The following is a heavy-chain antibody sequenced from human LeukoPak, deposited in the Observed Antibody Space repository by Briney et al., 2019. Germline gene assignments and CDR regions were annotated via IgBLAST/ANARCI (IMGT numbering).Heavy chain of an antibody. CDR2: ISTYNGDT. Sequence: ASVKVSCKASGYTFTNFGFNWVRQAPGQGLEWMGWISTYNGDTKYAQMFQDRVTMTTDTSTSTVYMELRSLRSDDTAMYYCAREGTVTRSRYYYYYMDVWGQGTTITVSS. CDR1: GYTFTNFG. CDR3: AREGTVTRSRYYYYYMDV. V-gene: IGHV1-18*01. D-gene: IGHD4-17*01. J-gene: IGHJ6*03.